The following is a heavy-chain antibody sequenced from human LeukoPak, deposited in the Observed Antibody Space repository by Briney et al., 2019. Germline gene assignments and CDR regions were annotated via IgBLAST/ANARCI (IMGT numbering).Heavy chain of an antibody. D-gene: IGHD1-26*01. J-gene: IGHJ4*02. CDR2: ISSSSSYI. Sequence: GGSLRLSCAASGFTFSSYSMNWVRQAPGKGLEWVSSISSSSSYIYYADSVKGRFTISRDNAKNSLYLQMSSLRAEDTAVYYCARVGVGYYFDYWGQGTLVTVSS. V-gene: IGHV3-21*01. CDR3: ARVGVGYYFDY. CDR1: GFTFSSYS.